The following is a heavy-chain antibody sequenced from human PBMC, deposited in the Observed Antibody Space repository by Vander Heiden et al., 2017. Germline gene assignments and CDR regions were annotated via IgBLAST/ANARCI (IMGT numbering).Heavy chain of an antibody. D-gene: IGHD2-15*01. CDR2: ISYNGSNK. CDR3: ARDRGGCSGGSCYSSFDY. V-gene: IGHV3-30-3*01. CDR1: GFTVSNSA. Sequence: QGQLVESRRRVLQPWSSLRRPCAAPGFTVSNSAMHWVRQARGKGLEWVAVISYNGSNKYYADSVKGRFTISSDNSKITLYLQMNSLRAEDTAVYYCARDRGGCSGGSCYSSFDYWGQGTLVTVSS. J-gene: IGHJ4*02.